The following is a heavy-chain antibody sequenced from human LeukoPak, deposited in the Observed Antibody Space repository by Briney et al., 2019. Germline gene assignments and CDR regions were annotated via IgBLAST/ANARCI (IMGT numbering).Heavy chain of an antibody. D-gene: IGHD7-27*01. Sequence: SETLSLTCTVSPVPFRSYHGPGTRQPAGKGLEWIGRIFSSGNTNYNPSLESRVTMSIDTSKNQFSLKLTSVTAADTAVYYCARGLGNWGDAFDGWGQGTMVTVSS. CDR3: ARGLGNWGDAFDG. J-gene: IGHJ3*01. V-gene: IGHV4-4*07. CDR1: PVPFRSYH. CDR2: IFSSGNT.